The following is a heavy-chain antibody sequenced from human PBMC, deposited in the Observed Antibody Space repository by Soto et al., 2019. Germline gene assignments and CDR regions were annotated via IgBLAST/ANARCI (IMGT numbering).Heavy chain of an antibody. CDR1: GDTFKNCV. D-gene: IGHD7-27*01. Sequence: QVQVVQSGVEARSPGSSVKVSCKASGDTFKNCVISWVRQAPGQGLEWMGGIIPLFGTTDFAQRFQGSLTITTDESTTPAYMALSSLRSEDSATYTSAAELGFCNLSVVWGQGTTASVPS. CDR3: AAELGFCNLSVV. J-gene: IGHJ6*02. CDR2: IIPLFGTT. V-gene: IGHV1-69*01.